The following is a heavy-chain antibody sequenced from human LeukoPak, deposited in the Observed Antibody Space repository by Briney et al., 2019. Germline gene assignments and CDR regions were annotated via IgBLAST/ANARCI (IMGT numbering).Heavy chain of an antibody. Sequence: GGSLRLSCAASGFTFDDYAMHWVRQAPGKGLEWVSLISWDGGSTYYADSVKGRFTISRDNSKNSLYLQMNSLRVEDTALYYCARPFCSGGSCYSGYDAFDIWGQGTMVTVSS. J-gene: IGHJ3*02. V-gene: IGHV3-43D*03. CDR2: ISWDGGST. CDR1: GFTFDDYA. D-gene: IGHD2-15*01. CDR3: ARPFCSGGSCYSGYDAFDI.